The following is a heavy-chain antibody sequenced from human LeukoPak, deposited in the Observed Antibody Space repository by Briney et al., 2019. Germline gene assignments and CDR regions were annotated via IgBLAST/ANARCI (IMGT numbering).Heavy chain of an antibody. J-gene: IGHJ3*02. Sequence: PGGSLRLSCAASGFTFSSYWMSWVRQAPGKGLEWVANIKQDGSEKYYVDSVKGRFTISRDNSKNTLYLQMNSLRAEDTAVYYCEKSYSGSPDAFDIWGQGTMVTVSS. D-gene: IGHD1-26*01. CDR3: EKSYSGSPDAFDI. CDR2: IKQDGSEK. CDR1: GFTFSSYW. V-gene: IGHV3-7*03.